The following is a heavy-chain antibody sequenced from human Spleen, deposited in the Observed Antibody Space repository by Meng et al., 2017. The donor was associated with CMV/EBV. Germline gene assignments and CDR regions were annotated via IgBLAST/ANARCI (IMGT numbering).Heavy chain of an antibody. CDR2: ISSDGSNT. D-gene: IGHD4-17*01. CDR3: AATPAAVTRTSFDY. J-gene: IGHJ4*02. CDR1: GFTFSSYG. V-gene: IGHV3-30*19. Sequence: GESLKISCTASGFTFSSYGMHWVRQAPGKGLEWVAVISSDGSNTYYADSVKGRFTVSRDNSKNTLFLQMNSLRGEDTAVYYCAATPAAVTRTSFDYWGQGALVTVSS.